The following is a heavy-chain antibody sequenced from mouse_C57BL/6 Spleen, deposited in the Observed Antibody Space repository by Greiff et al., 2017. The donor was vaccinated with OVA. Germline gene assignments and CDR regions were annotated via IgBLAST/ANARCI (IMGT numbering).Heavy chain of an antibody. V-gene: IGHV1-59*01. CDR2: NEPSGRYT. J-gene: IGHJ2*01. CDR3: ARRSPLFDY. CDR1: GYTFTSYW. Sequence: QVQLQQPGAGVVRPGASVKLSCKASGYTFTSYWMHWVKPRPGQGLEWIGVNEPSGRYTNYNQKFKGKATLTLDTSSSTAYMQLSSLTSEDSAVYYCARRSPLFDYWGQGTTLTVSS.